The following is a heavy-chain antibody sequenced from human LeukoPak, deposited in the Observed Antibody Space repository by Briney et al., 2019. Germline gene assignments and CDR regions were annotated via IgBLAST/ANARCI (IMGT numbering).Heavy chain of an antibody. CDR3: AIGQGVIRWWGADVYDV. V-gene: IGHV1-18*01. J-gene: IGHJ3*01. CDR1: GDTFTNYG. D-gene: IGHD2-15*01. Sequence: ASVRVSCKASGDTFTNYGINWARHAPGQRPEWMGWLSTYNGDTKYAESLKGRLTQTADTLKPRPYMGMRTLISDDTGSYCCAIGQGVIRWWGADVYDVWGQGTTVIVSS. CDR2: LSTYNGDT.